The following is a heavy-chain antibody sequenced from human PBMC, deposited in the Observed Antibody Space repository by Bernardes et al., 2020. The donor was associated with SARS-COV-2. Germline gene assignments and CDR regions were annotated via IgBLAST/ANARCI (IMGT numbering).Heavy chain of an antibody. J-gene: IGHJ4*02. CDR2: IYYSGST. D-gene: IGHD3-22*01. Sequence: SETLSLTRTVSGGSISSYYWSWIRQPPGKGLEWIGYIYYSGSTNYNPSLKSRVTISVDTSKNQFSLKLSSVTAADTAVYYCARGSVGSGYQYYFDYWGQGTLVTVSS. CDR1: GGSISSYY. V-gene: IGHV4-59*01. CDR3: ARGSVGSGYQYYFDY.